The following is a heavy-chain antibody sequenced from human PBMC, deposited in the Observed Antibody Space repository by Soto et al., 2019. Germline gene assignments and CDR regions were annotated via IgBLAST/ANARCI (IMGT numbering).Heavy chain of an antibody. CDR3: AAQALMSSHPGVGATYFDY. Sequence: APAKVTCKVYGKTLRGGSIHWVRQAPGIGLEWMGGFEPEDGEIVYAQIFQGRVTMTEDTSTDTAYMEVSSLRSEDTAVYYCAAQALMSSHPGVGATYFDYWGQGTLVTVSS. D-gene: IGHD3-3*01. CDR1: GKTLRGGS. V-gene: IGHV1-24*01. J-gene: IGHJ4*02. CDR2: FEPEDGEI.